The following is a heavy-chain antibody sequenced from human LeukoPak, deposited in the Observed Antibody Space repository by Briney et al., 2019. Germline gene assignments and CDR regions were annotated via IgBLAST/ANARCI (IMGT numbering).Heavy chain of an antibody. CDR2: ISTYNGYT. Sequence: ASVKVSCKTSGYTFTSYGISWVRQAPGQGLEWMGWISTYNGYTNYAQKLQGRVTMTTDTSTTTAYLELRSLRFDDTAVYYCARGPSYGDYLYWGQGTLVTVSS. J-gene: IGHJ4*02. V-gene: IGHV1-18*01. D-gene: IGHD4-17*01. CDR3: ARGPSYGDYLY. CDR1: GYTFTSYG.